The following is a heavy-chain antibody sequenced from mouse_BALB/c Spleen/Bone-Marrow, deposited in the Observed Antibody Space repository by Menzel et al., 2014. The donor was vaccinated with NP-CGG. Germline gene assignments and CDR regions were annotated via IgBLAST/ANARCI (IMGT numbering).Heavy chain of an antibody. D-gene: IGHD2-1*01. CDR3: ARGGNYAWFAY. Sequence: EVKLMESGGGLVQPGGSRKLSCAASGFTFSSFGMHWVRQAPEKGLEWAAYISSGSSTIYYADTVKGRFTISRDNPKNTLFLQMTSLRSEDTAMYYCARGGNYAWFAYWGQGTLVTVSA. CDR2: ISSGSSTI. V-gene: IGHV5-17*02. CDR1: GFTFSSFG. J-gene: IGHJ3*01.